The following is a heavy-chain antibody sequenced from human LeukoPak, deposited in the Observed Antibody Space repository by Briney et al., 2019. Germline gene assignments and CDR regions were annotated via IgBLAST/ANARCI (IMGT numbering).Heavy chain of an antibody. Sequence: GGSLRLSCEASGFTFDDYGMSWVRQAPGKGLEWVSGINWNGGSTGYADSVKGRFTISRDNAKNSLYLQMNSLRAEDTAVYYCARLMYDYVWGTYPLNYWGQGTLVTVSS. J-gene: IGHJ4*02. CDR3: ARLMYDYVWGTYPLNY. CDR2: INWNGGST. V-gene: IGHV3-20*04. D-gene: IGHD3-16*01. CDR1: GFTFDDYG.